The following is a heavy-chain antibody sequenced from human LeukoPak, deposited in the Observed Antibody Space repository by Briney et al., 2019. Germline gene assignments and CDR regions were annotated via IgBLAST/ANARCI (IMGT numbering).Heavy chain of an antibody. D-gene: IGHD3-3*01. V-gene: IGHV3-74*01. J-gene: IGHJ5*02. CDR1: AFTFGIYW. Sequence: GGSLRLSCAASAFTFGIYWIHSVRQPPGEGLVWVSRINSDGSNTNYADSVQGRFTISRDKAKNTVYLQMNGLRADDTAVYYCARVVDEWLSSRGLYPWGQGTLVSVSS. CDR3: ARVVDEWLSSRGLYP. CDR2: INSDGSNT.